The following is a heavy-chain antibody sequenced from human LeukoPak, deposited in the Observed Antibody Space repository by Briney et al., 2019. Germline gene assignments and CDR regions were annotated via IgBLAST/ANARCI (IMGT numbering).Heavy chain of an antibody. V-gene: IGHV3-73*01. CDR2: IRSQANSYAT. CDR1: GFKFSGSS. CDR3: ISLDYDILTGSPQG. Sequence: PGGSLRLSCTASGFKFSGSSMHWVRQASGKGLEWVGRIRSQANSYATAYAASVKGRFTISRDDSDNTAYLQMNSLTTEDTAVYYCISLDYDILTGSPQGWGQGTLVTVSS. D-gene: IGHD3-9*01. J-gene: IGHJ4*02.